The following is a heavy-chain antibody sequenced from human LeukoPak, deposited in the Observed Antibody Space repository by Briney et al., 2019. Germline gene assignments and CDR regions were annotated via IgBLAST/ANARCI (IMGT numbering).Heavy chain of an antibody. CDR1: GYTLTELS. Sequence: GASVKVSCKVSGYTLTELSMHWVRQAPGKGLEWMGGFDPEDGETIYAQKFQGRVTMTEDTSTDTAYMELSSLRSEDTAVYYCATDRDVTTRPNDAFDIWGQGTMVTVSS. J-gene: IGHJ3*02. D-gene: IGHD4-17*01. CDR2: FDPEDGET. V-gene: IGHV1-24*01. CDR3: ATDRDVTTRPNDAFDI.